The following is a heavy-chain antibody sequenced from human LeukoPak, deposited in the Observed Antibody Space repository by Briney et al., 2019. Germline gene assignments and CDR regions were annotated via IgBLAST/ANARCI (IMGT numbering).Heavy chain of an antibody. CDR3: ARHAVPVPASRFDP. V-gene: IGHV4-38-2*01. Sequence: PSETLSLTCAVSGYSISSGYYWGWIRQPPGKGLEWIGSIYHSGSTYYNPSLKSRVTISVDTSKNQFSLKLSSVTAADTAVYYCARHAVPVPASRFDPWGQGTLVTVSS. CDR2: IYHSGST. J-gene: IGHJ5*02. D-gene: IGHD2-2*01. CDR1: GYSISSGYY.